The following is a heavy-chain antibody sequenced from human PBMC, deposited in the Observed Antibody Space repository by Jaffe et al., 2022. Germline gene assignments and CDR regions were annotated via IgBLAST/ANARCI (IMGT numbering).Heavy chain of an antibody. D-gene: IGHD6-13*01. J-gene: IGHJ4*02. CDR1: GFTFGDYA. V-gene: IGHV3-49*04. CDR2: IRSKAYGGTT. CDR3: TRGSGLSSWYYFDY. Sequence: EVQLVESGGGLVQPGRSLRLSCTASGFTFGDYAMSWVRQAPGKGLEWVGFIRSKAYGGTTEYAASVKGRFTISRDDSKSIAYLQMNSLKTEDTAVYYCTRGSGLSSWYYFDYWGQGTLVTVSS.